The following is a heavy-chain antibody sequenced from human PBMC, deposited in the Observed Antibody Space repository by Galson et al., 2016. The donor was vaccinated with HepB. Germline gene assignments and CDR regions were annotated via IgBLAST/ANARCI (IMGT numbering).Heavy chain of an antibody. V-gene: IGHV4-30-2*01. CDR1: GGSISSGGYS. D-gene: IGHD5-12*01. CDR2: IYHSGST. J-gene: IGHJ4*02. Sequence: TLSLTCAVSGGSISSGGYSWNWIRQPPGKALEWIGYIYHSGSTYYNPSLKSRVTMSIDRSKNQLSLKLSPVTAADTAVYYCARGSYSGYDPNFDYWGQGTLVTVSP. CDR3: ARGSYSGYDPNFDY.